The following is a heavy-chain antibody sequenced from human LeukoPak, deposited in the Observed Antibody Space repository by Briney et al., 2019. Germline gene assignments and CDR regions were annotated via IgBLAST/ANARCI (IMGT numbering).Heavy chain of an antibody. D-gene: IGHD6-6*01. V-gene: IGHV4-39*01. CDR3: ARQGQLVGYYYYYTDV. Sequence: SETLSLTCTVSGGSISSSSYYWGWIRQPPGKGLEWIGSIYYSGSTYYNPSLKSRVTISVDTSKNQFSLKLSSVTAADTAVYYCARQGQLVGYYYYYTDVWGKGTTVTVSS. CDR1: GGSISSSSYY. J-gene: IGHJ6*03. CDR2: IYYSGST.